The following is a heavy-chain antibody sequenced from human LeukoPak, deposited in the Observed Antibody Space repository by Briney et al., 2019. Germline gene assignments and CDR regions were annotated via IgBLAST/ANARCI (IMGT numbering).Heavy chain of an antibody. CDR1: GFTFSSYA. V-gene: IGHV3-23*01. CDR2: ISGSDGST. Sequence: PGGSLRLSCAASGFTFSSYAMSWVRQAPGKGLEWVSAISGSDGSTYYADSVKGRFTISRDNSKNTLYLQMNSLRAEDTAVYYCAKGGYSYGYAFDYWGQGTLVTVSS. CDR3: AKGGYSYGYAFDY. D-gene: IGHD5-18*01. J-gene: IGHJ4*02.